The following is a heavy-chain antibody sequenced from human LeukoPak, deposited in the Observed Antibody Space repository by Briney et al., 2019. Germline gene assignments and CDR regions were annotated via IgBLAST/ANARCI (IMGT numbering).Heavy chain of an antibody. V-gene: IGHV3-23*01. CDR3: AKDWSIEWESPGYYYGMDV. D-gene: IGHD1-26*01. J-gene: IGHJ6*02. CDR2: ISGSGSSI. Sequence: PGGSLRLSCAASGFTFSSYAMSWVRQAPGKGLEWVSVISGSGSSISYADSVKGRFIISRDNSKNTLYLQMNSLRAEDTAVYYCAKDWSIEWESPGYYYGMDVWGRGTTVTVSS. CDR1: GFTFSSYA.